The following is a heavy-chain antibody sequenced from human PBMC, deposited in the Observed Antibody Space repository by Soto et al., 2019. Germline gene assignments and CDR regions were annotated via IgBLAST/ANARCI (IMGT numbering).Heavy chain of an antibody. CDR1: GFTFSGSA. D-gene: IGHD6-6*01. J-gene: IGHJ4*02. Sequence: GGSLRLSCAASGFTFSGSAMHWVRQASGKGLEWVGRIRSKANSYATAYAASVKGRFTISRDDSKNTAYLQMNSLKTEDTAVYYCTRHMEKSIAARLDYWGQGTLVTVSS. CDR3: TRHMEKSIAARLDY. V-gene: IGHV3-73*01. CDR2: IRSKANSYAT.